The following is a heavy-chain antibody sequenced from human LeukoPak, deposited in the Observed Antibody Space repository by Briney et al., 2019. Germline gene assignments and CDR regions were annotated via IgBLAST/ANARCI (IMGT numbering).Heavy chain of an antibody. D-gene: IGHD5-12*01. Sequence: HPGGSLRLPCAASGFTFSSFWMSWVRQTPGKGLEWVASIKQDGNEKDYVDSVKGRFTISRDNAKKSLFLQMNSLRAEDTAVYYCARGRGLDYWGQGTPVTVSS. CDR2: IKQDGNEK. CDR3: ARGRGLDY. V-gene: IGHV3-7*01. J-gene: IGHJ4*02. CDR1: GFTFSSFW.